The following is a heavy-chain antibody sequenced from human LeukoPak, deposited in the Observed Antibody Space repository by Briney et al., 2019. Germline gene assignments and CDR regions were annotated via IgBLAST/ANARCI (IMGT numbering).Heavy chain of an antibody. CDR1: GFTFSSYS. D-gene: IGHD2-21*02. V-gene: IGHV3-21*01. J-gene: IGHJ4*02. CDR2: ISSSSSYI. Sequence: KAGGSLRLSCAASGFTFSSYSMNWVRQAPGKGLEWVSSISSSSSYIYYADSVKGRFTISRDNAKNSLYLQMNSLRAEDTAVYYCARARRVGTAIALDYWGQGTLVTVSS. CDR3: ARARRVGTAIALDY.